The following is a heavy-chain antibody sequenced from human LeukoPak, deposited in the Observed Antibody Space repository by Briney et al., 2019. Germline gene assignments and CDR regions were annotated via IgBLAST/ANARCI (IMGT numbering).Heavy chain of an antibody. J-gene: IGHJ4*02. CDR1: GFTFITHW. CDR3: VRSFSGPADY. CDR2: INTDGTTT. D-gene: IGHD3-10*01. V-gene: IGHV3-74*01. Sequence: PGASLRLSCAASGFTFITHWFHWVRQAPGKGLVWVSRINTDGTTTNYADSVKGRFTISRDSTKSTLYLQMNSLRAEDTAVYYCVRSFSGPADYWGQGTQVTVSS.